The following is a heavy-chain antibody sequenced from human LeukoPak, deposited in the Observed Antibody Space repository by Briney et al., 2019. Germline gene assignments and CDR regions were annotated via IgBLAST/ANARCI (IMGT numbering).Heavy chain of an antibody. CDR1: GLTFSDYY. J-gene: IGHJ4*02. CDR2: ISSSGSTI. CDR3: ARDPRASGWYMAPLDY. D-gene: IGHD6-19*01. V-gene: IGHV3-11*04. Sequence: GGSLRLSCAASGLTFSDYYMSWIRQAPGKGLEWVSYISSSGSTIYYADSVKGRFTISRDNAKNSLYLQMNSLRAEDTAVYYCARDPRASGWYMAPLDYWGQGTLVTVSS.